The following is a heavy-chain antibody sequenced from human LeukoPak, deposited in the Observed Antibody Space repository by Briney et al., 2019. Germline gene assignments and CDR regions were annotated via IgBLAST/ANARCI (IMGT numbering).Heavy chain of an antibody. D-gene: IGHD3-22*01. CDR1: GYTFTGYY. J-gene: IGHJ4*02. V-gene: IGHV1-18*04. CDR2: ISAYNGNT. Sequence: ASVKVSCKASGYTFTGYYMHWVRQAPGQGLEWVGWISAYNGNTNYAQKLKGRVTMTTDTSTSTAYMELRSLRSDDTAVYYCVRESGGYYGGAFDYWGQGTLVTVSS. CDR3: VRESGGYYGGAFDY.